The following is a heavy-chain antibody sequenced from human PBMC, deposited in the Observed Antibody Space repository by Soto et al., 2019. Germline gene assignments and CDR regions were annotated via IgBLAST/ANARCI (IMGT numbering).Heavy chain of an antibody. CDR3: ARSRLWDDFWSGSKRYNWFDP. CDR2: IYYSGST. Sequence: PSETLSLTCTVSGGSISSGGYYWSWIRQHPGKGLEWIGYIYYSGSTYYNPSLKSRVTISVDTSKNQFSLKLSSVTAADTAVYYCARSRLWDDFWSGSKRYNWFDPWGQGTLVTVS. V-gene: IGHV4-31*03. CDR1: GGSISSGGYY. D-gene: IGHD3-3*01. J-gene: IGHJ5*02.